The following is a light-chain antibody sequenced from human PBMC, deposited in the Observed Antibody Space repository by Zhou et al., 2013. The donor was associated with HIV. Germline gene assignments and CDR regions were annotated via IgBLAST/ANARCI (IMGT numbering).Light chain of an antibody. Sequence: AIRMTQSPSSFSASTGDRVTITCRASQGVSSYLAWYRQKPGKVPELLIYAASTLQTGVPSRFSGSGSGTEFTLTISSLQPEDFASYYCLQDSKYPRTFGPGTTVEIK. CDR1: QGVSSY. CDR3: LQDSKYPRT. V-gene: IGKV1-8*01. CDR2: AAS. J-gene: IGKJ1*01.